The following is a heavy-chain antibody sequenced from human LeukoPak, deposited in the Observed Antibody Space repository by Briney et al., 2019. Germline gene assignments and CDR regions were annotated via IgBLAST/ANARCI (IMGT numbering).Heavy chain of an antibody. CDR1: GFTFSSYS. J-gene: IGHJ6*03. CDR2: ISSSSSYI. V-gene: IGHV3-21*04. Sequence: GGSLRLSCAASGFTFSSYSMNWVRQAPGKGLEWVSSISSSSSYIYYADSVKGRFTISRDNAKNSLYLQMNSLRAEDTALYYCARSHEKYYYYYMDVWGKGTTVTVSS. CDR3: ARSHEKYYYYYMDV.